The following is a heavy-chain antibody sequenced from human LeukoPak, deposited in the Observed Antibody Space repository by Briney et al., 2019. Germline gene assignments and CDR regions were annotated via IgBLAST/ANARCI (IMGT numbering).Heavy chain of an antibody. CDR1: GFTFSSYW. Sequence: GGSLKLSCAASGFTFSSYWMSWVRQAPGKGLEWVANIKKDGSEKYYVDSVKGRFTISRDNAKNSLYLQMNSLRAEDTAVYYCARDPSACSGGSCYPYYFDYWGQGTLVTVSS. D-gene: IGHD2-15*01. J-gene: IGHJ4*02. CDR2: IKKDGSEK. V-gene: IGHV3-7*01. CDR3: ARDPSACSGGSCYPYYFDY.